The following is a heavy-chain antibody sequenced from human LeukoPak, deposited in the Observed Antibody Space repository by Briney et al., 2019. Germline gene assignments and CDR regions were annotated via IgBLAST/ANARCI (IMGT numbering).Heavy chain of an antibody. D-gene: IGHD3-3*01. J-gene: IGHJ6*03. Sequence: SSETLSLTCTVSGGSISDYYWNWIRQPQGKGREWIGYIYYSGSTTYNPSLKSRVTMSVDTAKNQFSLKLRSVTAADTAVYYCARGDFCSKSNCYLRPMDVWGKGTTVTVSS. CDR3: ARGDFCSKSNCYLRPMDV. CDR2: IYYSGST. V-gene: IGHV4-59*01. CDR1: GGSISDYY.